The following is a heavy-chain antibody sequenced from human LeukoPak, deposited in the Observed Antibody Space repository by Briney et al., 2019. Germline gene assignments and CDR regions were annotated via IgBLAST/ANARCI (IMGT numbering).Heavy chain of an antibody. D-gene: IGHD2-2*01. CDR2: IYPHDSDT. CDR3: ARRYCSSGSCYGSNNWFDP. J-gene: IGHJ5*02. CDR1: GYSFTSYW. V-gene: IGHV5-51*01. Sequence: PGESLKISCKGFGYSFTSYWIGWVRQMPGKGLEWMGIIYPHDSDTRYSPSFQGQVTISADKSISTAYLQWSSLRASDTAMYYCARRYCSSGSCYGSNNWFDPWGQGTLVTVSS.